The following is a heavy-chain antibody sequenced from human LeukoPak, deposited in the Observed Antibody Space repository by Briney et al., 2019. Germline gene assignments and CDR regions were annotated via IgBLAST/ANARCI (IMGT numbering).Heavy chain of an antibody. CDR3: ARLNYDFWSGSAHYYYYYMDV. CDR2: IYYSGST. CDR1: GGSISSYY. V-gene: IGHV4-59*01. J-gene: IGHJ6*03. D-gene: IGHD3-3*01. Sequence: SETLSPTCTVSGGSISSYYWSWIRQPPGKGLEWIGYIYYSGSTNYNPSLKSRVTIPVDTSKNQFSLKLSSVTAADTAVYYCARLNYDFWSGSAHYYYYYMDVWGKGTTVTVSS.